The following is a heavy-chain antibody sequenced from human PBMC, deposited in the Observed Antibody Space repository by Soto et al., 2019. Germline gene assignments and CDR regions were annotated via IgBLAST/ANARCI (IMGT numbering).Heavy chain of an antibody. CDR3: ARDQGYFDY. Sequence: GGSLGLSCAPSGFTLGSSGIPGVRQGAGKGLEWVAVILYDGSNRYYADSVKGRLTISRYKSKNTLYLQMNSLRAEDTAVYYCARDQGYFDYWGQGTLVTVS. J-gene: IGHJ4*02. CDR1: GFTLGSSG. CDR2: ILYDGSNR. V-gene: IGHV3-33*01.